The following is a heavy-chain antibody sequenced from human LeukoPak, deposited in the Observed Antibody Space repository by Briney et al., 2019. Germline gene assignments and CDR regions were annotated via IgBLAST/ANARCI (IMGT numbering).Heavy chain of an antibody. V-gene: IGHV4-59*08. D-gene: IGHD3-22*01. J-gene: IGHJ4*02. CDR3: ARGVDSSGYYPLYYFDY. CDR2: IYYSGST. CDR1: GGSISSYY. Sequence: PSETLSLTCTVSGGSISSYYWSWIRQPPGKGLEWIGYIYYSGSTNYNPSLKSRVTISVDTSKNQFSLKLSSVTAADTAVYYCARGVDSSGYYPLYYFDYWGQGTLVTVSS.